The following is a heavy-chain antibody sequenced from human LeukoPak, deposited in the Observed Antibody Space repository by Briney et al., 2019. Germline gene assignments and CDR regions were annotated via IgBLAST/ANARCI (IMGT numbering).Heavy chain of an antibody. CDR3: SGYYDSSGLFSPKFDY. Sequence: GGSLRLSCAASGFTFSSYSMNWVRQAPGKGLEWVSYISSSSSTIYYADSVKGRFTISRDNSKNTLYLQMNSLRAEDTAVYYCSGYYDSSGLFSPKFDYWGQGTLVTVSS. CDR2: ISSSSSTI. J-gene: IGHJ4*02. D-gene: IGHD3-22*01. CDR1: GFTFSSYS. V-gene: IGHV3-48*01.